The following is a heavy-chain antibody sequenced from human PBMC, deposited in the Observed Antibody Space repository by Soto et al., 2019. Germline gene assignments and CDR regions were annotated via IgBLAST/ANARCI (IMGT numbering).Heavy chain of an antibody. CDR3: ARQLLEWLSDYYYYYGMDV. CDR1: GGTFSSYA. CDR2: IIPIFGTA. V-gene: IGHV1-69*13. D-gene: IGHD3-3*01. Sequence: SVKVSCKASGGTFSSYAISWVRQAPGQGLECMGGIIPIFGTANYAQKFQGRVTITADESTSTAYMELSSLRSEDTAVYYCARQLLEWLSDYYYYYGMDVWGQGTTVTVSS. J-gene: IGHJ6*02.